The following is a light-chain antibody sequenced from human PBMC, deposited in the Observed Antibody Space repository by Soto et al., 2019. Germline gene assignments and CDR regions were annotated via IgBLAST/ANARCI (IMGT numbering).Light chain of an antibody. V-gene: IGLV3-21*02. Sequence: SYELTQPPSVSVAPGQTATITCGGINIGIKSVHWYQQRPGQSPVLVVYDVGDRPSGIPERFSGSKSGSSATLTISRVEAGDEADYYCQVWDNGSEHYVFGSGTKV. J-gene: IGLJ1*01. CDR2: DVG. CDR3: QVWDNGSEHYV. CDR1: NIGIKS.